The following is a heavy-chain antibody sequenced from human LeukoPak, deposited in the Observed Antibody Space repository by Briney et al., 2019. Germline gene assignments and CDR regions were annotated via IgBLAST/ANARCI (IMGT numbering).Heavy chain of an antibody. CDR2: IKQDGGET. CDR3: ARGGRFGELSFDY. CDR1: GFTFSSYW. D-gene: IGHD3-10*01. Sequence: GGSLRLSCAASGFTFSSYWMSWVRQAPGKGLEWVANIKQDGGETFYVDSVKDRFTISRDNAKNSLYLQMNSLRVEDTAVYYCARGGRFGELSFDYWGQGTLVTVSS. J-gene: IGHJ4*02. V-gene: IGHV3-7*01.